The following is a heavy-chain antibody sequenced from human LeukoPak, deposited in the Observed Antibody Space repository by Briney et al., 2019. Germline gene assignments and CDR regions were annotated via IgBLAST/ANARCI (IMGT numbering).Heavy chain of an antibody. J-gene: IGHJ4*02. CDR2: ICYSGSA. CDR1: GGSICSSGGD. V-gene: IGHV4-39*01. Sequence: SETLSRERIVPGGSICSSGGDGRWIRQPPGKGLEWIGSICYSGSAYYSPSLKRRVTISVDTSKNQFSLKIGFVTAADTVVYHCARHLAYYSGGTCYSYDDWSQGTLVTVSS. D-gene: IGHD2-15*01. CDR3: ARHLAYYSGGTCYSYDD.